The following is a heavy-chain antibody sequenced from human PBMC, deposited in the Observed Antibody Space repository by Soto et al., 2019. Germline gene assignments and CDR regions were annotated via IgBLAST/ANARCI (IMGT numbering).Heavy chain of an antibody. CDR3: ARQRTTVVTQAYFDY. D-gene: IGHD2-21*02. CDR2: IYYSGST. CDR1: GGSISSGGYY. Sequence: SATLSLTCTVSGGSISSGGYYWSWIRQHPGKGLEWIGYIYYSGSTYYNPSLKSRITISIDTSKNQFSLKLSSVTAADTALYYCARQRTTVVTQAYFDYWGQGALVTVSS. V-gene: IGHV4-31*03. J-gene: IGHJ4*02.